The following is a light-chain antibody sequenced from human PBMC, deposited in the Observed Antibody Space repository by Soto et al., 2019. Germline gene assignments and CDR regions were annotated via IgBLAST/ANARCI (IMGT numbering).Light chain of an antibody. V-gene: IGKV3-20*01. CDR1: QSVSSSY. J-gene: IGKJ4*01. CDR3: QQYGNSPLT. Sequence: IVLTQSPGTLSLSPGERATLSCRASQSVSSSYLAWYQQKPGQAPRLLMYGASSRATGIPDRFSGSGSGTDFTLTISRLEPEDFAVYYCQQYGNSPLTFGGGTKVEIK. CDR2: GAS.